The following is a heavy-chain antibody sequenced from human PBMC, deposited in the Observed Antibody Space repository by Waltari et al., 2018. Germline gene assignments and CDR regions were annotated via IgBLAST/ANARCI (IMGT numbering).Heavy chain of an antibody. V-gene: IGHV3-21*01. Sequence: EVQLVESGGGLAKPGGSLRRSCTASGFAFSSYHMTWVRQAPGGALQWVSSISSASTFISYADSLKGRFRIARDNAKNTVSLLMNSLRAEDTAVYYCAREDRQVGLLGALDIWGQGTFVTVSS. CDR3: AREDRQVGLLGALDI. CDR2: ISSASTFI. CDR1: GFAFSSYH. J-gene: IGHJ3*02. D-gene: IGHD1-7*01.